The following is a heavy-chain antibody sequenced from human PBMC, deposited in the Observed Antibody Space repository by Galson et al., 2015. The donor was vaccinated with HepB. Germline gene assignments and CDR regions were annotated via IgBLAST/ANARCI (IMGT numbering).Heavy chain of an antibody. J-gene: IGHJ4*02. V-gene: IGHV3-7*03. CDR3: AREVI. CDR1: GFSLSGYW. Sequence: SLRLSCAASGFSLSGYWMSRVRQAPGKGLEWLASIKEDGSQKNYIDSVRGRFTISRDNAKNSLYLQMNSLRAEDTAVYYCAREVIWGQGTLVTVSS. CDR2: IKEDGSQK.